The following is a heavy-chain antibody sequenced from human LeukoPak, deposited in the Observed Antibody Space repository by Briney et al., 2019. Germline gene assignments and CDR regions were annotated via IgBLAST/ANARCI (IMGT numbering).Heavy chain of an antibody. CDR3: ARAARYNLDY. Sequence: SETLSLTCTVSGGSISSYYWSWIRQPAGKGLEWIGRIYTSGSTNYNPSLKSRVTISIDKSRNHFSLNLNSVTAADTAFYYCARAARYNLDYWGQGTLVTVSS. CDR1: GGSISSYY. V-gene: IGHV4-4*07. D-gene: IGHD1-1*01. J-gene: IGHJ4*02. CDR2: IYTSGST.